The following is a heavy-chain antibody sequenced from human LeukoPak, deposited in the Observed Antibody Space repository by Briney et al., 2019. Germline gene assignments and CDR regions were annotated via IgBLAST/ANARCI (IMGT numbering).Heavy chain of an antibody. D-gene: IGHD6-13*01. Sequence: SETLSLTCAVYGGSFSGYYWSWIRQPPGKGLEWIGEINHSGSTNYNPSLKSRVTISVDTSKNQFSLKLSSVTAADTAVYYCARDLNSSSWFGGYYYYGMDVWGQGTTVTVSS. J-gene: IGHJ6*02. CDR2: INHSGST. CDR1: GGSFSGYY. V-gene: IGHV4-34*01. CDR3: ARDLNSSSWFGGYYYYGMDV.